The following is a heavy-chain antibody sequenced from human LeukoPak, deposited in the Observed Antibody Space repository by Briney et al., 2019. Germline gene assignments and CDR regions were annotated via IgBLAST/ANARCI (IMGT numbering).Heavy chain of an antibody. CDR1: GYTFTSYD. D-gene: IGHD2-21*02. CDR2: MKPNSGNT. V-gene: IGHV1-8*01. CDR3: ARGGIVVVTARPYYFDY. J-gene: IGHJ4*02. Sequence: ASVKVSCKASGYTFTSYDINWVRQATGQGLEWMGWMKPNSGNTGYAQKFQGRVTMTRNTSISKAYMELSSLRSEDTAVYYCARGGIVVVTARPYYFDYWGQGTLVTVSS.